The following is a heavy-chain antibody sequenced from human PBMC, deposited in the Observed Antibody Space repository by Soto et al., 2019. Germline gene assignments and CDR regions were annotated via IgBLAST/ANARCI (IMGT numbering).Heavy chain of an antibody. J-gene: IGHJ4*02. D-gene: IGHD5-12*01. Sequence: GGSLRLSCAASGFTFSSYGMHWVRQAPGKGLEWVAVIRYDGSNKYYADSVKGRFTISRDNSKNTLYLQMNSLRAEDTAVYYCATELGRDGYNFVSYYFDYWCQGTLVTVSS. CDR1: GFTFSSYG. CDR3: ATELGRDGYNFVSYYFDY. V-gene: IGHV3-30*02. CDR2: IRYDGSNK.